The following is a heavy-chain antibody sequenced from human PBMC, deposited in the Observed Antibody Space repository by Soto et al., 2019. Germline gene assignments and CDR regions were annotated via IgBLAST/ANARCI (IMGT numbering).Heavy chain of an antibody. Sequence: TLSLTCTVSGGSISSGGYYWSWIRQHPGKGLEWIVYIYYSESTDYSPTHKSRVTRSVDTSKNQVNLKLNSVTAAVRAVYYCARDVGLSSAAPVDVWGQGTTVTVSS. D-gene: IGHD6-25*01. V-gene: IGHV4-31*03. J-gene: IGHJ6*02. CDR1: GGSISSGGYY. CDR3: ARDVGLSSAAPVDV. CDR2: IYYSEST.